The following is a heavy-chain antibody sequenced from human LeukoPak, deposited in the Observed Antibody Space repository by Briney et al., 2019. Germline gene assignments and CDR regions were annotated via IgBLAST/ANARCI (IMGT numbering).Heavy chain of an antibody. CDR2: IWYDGSNK. V-gene: IGHV3-33*01. D-gene: IGHD6-6*01. CDR3: AREYSSSSRRAFDI. Sequence: GGSLRLSCAASGFTFSSYGMHWVRQAPGKGLEWVAVIWYDGSNKYHADSVKGRFTISRDNSKNTLYLQMNSLRAEDTAVYYCAREYSSSSRRAFDIWGQGTMVTVSS. J-gene: IGHJ3*02. CDR1: GFTFSSYG.